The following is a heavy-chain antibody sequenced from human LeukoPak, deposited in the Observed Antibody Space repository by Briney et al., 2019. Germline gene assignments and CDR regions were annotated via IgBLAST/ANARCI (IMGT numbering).Heavy chain of an antibody. CDR2: IYTDGGT. V-gene: IGHV4-4*07. Sequence: PSETLSLTCSASGGSISGYYWNWIRQPAGKGLEWIGRIYTDGGTLYNPSLKSRVTMSVDTSKNQFSLKLTSVTAAHTAVYYCARRVSEVAPTLRNGENWFDPWGRGTLVTVSS. CDR3: ARRVSEVAPTLRNGENWFDP. D-gene: IGHD1-26*01. CDR1: GGSISGYY. J-gene: IGHJ5*02.